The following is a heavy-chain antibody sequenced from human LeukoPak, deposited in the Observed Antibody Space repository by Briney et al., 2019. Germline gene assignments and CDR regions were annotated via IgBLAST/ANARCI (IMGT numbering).Heavy chain of an antibody. J-gene: IGHJ4*02. D-gene: IGHD2-2*01. CDR3: ASSSSYDLNFDY. V-gene: IGHV3-53*01. CDR1: GFTVSSNY. Sequence: PGGSLRLSSAASGFTVSSNYMSWVRQAPGKGLEWVSVIYSGGSTYYADSVKGRFTISRDNSKNTLYLQVNSLRAEDTAVYYCASSSSYDLNFDYWGQGTLVTVSS. CDR2: IYSGGST.